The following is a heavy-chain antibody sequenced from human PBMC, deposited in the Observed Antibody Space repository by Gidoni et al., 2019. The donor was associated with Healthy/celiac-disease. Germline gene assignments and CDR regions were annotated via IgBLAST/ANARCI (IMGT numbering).Heavy chain of an antibody. Sequence: QVQLVGSGGGVVQHGRSLRLSCAASGFTFSSYGMHWVRQAPGKGLEWVAVISYDGSNKYYADSGKGRFTISRDNSKNTLYLQMNSLRAEDTAVYYCAKDGWVGLAYYYYYMDVWGKGTTVTVSS. V-gene: IGHV3-30*18. CDR2: ISYDGSNK. CDR1: GFTFSSYG. D-gene: IGHD3-10*01. CDR3: AKDGWVGLAYYYYYMDV. J-gene: IGHJ6*03.